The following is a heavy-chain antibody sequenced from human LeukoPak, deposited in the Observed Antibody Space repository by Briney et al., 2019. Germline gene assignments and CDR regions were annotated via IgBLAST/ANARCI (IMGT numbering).Heavy chain of an antibody. J-gene: IGHJ4*02. D-gene: IGHD6-6*01. CDR1: GYTFTGYY. CDR2: INPNSGGT. Sequence: VASVKVSCKASGYTFTGYYMHWVRQAPGQGLEWMGWINPNSGGTNYAQNSQGRVTMTRDTSISTAYMELSRLRSDDTAVYYCATIAARQFDYWGQGTLVTVSS. CDR3: ATIAARQFDY. V-gene: IGHV1-2*02.